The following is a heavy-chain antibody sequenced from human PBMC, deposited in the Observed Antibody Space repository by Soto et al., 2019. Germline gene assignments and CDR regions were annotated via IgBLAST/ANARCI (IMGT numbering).Heavy chain of an antibody. Sequence: ASVKVSCKASGYTFSNYGISWVRQAPGQGLEWMGWISAYNGNTNYAQKLQGRVTMTTDTSTSTAYMELRSLRSDDTAVYYCARDPGDGIAAAGTPDFDYWGQGTLVTVSS. CDR2: ISAYNGNT. D-gene: IGHD6-13*01. CDR3: ARDPGDGIAAAGTPDFDY. CDR1: GYTFSNYG. V-gene: IGHV1-18*01. J-gene: IGHJ4*02.